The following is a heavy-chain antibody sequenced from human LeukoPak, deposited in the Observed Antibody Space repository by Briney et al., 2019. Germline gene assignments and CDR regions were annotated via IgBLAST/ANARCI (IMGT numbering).Heavy chain of an antibody. J-gene: IGHJ4*02. Sequence: PSETLSLTCTVSGGSISSSSYYWGWIRQPPGKGLEWIGSIYYSGRTYYNPSLKSRLTMSVDTSQNQLSLKLTSVIAADTAVYYCARDAGYYFDYWGQGTLVTVSS. CDR3: ARDAGYYFDY. CDR2: IYYSGRT. CDR1: GGSISSSSYY. D-gene: IGHD1-14*01. V-gene: IGHV4-39*07.